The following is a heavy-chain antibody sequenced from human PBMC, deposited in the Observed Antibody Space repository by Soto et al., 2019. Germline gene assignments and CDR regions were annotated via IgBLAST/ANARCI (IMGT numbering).Heavy chain of an antibody. D-gene: IGHD3-3*01. J-gene: IGHJ6*02. V-gene: IGHV3-7*05. CDR1: GFTFSSYW. Sequence: GGSLRLSCAASGFTFSSYWMSWVRQAPGKGLEWVANIKQDGSEKYYVDSVKGRFTISRDNAKNSLYLQMNSLRAEDTAVYYCARELVRFLEWSITYYYGMDVWGQGTTVTVSS. CDR2: IKQDGSEK. CDR3: ARELVRFLEWSITYYYGMDV.